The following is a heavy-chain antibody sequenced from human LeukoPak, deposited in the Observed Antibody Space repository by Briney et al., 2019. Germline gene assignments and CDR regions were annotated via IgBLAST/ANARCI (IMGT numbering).Heavy chain of an antibody. J-gene: IGHJ4*02. V-gene: IGHV1-2*02. CDR1: GYTFTSYY. CDR3: ARLRLGELSPFDY. D-gene: IGHD3-16*02. Sequence: GASVKVSCKASGYTFTSYYMHWVRQAPGQGLEWMGWINPNSGGTNYAQKFQGRVTMTRDTSISTAYMELSRLRSDDTAVYYCARLRLGELSPFDYWGQGTLVTVSS. CDR2: INPNSGGT.